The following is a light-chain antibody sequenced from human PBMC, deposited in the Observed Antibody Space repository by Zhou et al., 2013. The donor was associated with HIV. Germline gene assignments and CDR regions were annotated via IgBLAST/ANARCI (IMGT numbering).Light chain of an antibody. CDR3: QQVYSSPWT. J-gene: IGKJ1*01. Sequence: DFQLTQSPSFLSASVGDRVTITCRASQGISSFLAWYQQKPGKAPNLLIFAASILQSGVPSRFSGSGSGTGFTLTISSLQPEDFATYYCQQVYSSPWTFGQGTKVDMK. CDR2: AAS. V-gene: IGKV1-9*01. CDR1: QGISSF.